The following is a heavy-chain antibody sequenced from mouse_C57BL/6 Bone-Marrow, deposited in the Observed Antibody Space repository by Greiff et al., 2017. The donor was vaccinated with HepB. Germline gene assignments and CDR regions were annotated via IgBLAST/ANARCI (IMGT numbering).Heavy chain of an antibody. CDR1: GYTFTSYW. Sequence: QVQLQQPGAELVRPGSSVKLSCKASGYTFTSYWMHWVKQRPIQGLEWIGNIDPSDSETNYNQKFKDKATLTVDKSSSTAYMQLSSLTSEDDAVYYCARDGSGYNFDYWGQDTTLTVSS. V-gene: IGHV1-52*01. CDR3: ARDGSGYNFDY. D-gene: IGHD1-1*01. CDR2: IDPSDSET. J-gene: IGHJ2*01.